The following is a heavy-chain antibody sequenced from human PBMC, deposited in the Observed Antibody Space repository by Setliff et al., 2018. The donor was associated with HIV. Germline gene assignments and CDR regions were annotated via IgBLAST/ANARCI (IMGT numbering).Heavy chain of an antibody. V-gene: IGHV1-69*13. CDR1: GVTFNYSF. CDR3: AGGADASGYFYREYFQH. J-gene: IGHJ1*01. D-gene: IGHD3-22*01. Sequence: SVKVSCKASGVTFNYSFITWVRQAPGQGLEWMGGVVPTIHEATYAQKFQGRVTITADESATTVYMEMSGLTSEDTAIYYCAGGADASGYFYREYFQHWGQGTLVTVSS. CDR2: VVPTIHEA.